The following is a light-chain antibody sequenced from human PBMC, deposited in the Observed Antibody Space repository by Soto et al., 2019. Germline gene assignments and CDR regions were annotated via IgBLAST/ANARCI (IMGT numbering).Light chain of an antibody. J-gene: IGLJ2*01. CDR1: SSNIGAGYD. CDR2: NNN. V-gene: IGLV1-40*01. CDR3: QSYDGSLTGVI. Sequence: QLVLTQPPSVSGAPGQRVTISCTGTSSNIGAGYDVHWYQQPPGSAPKLVIFNNNNRPSGVPDRFSGSKSGTSGSLAITGLQAEDEADYYCQSYDGSLTGVIFGGGTKVTVL.